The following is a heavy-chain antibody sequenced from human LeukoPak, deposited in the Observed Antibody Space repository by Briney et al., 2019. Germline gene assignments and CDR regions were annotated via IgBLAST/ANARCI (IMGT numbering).Heavy chain of an antibody. Sequence: ASVKVSCTASGYTFTSYYMHWVRQAPGQGLEWMGIINPSGGSTSYAQKFQGRVTMTRDMSTSTVYMELSSLRPEDTAVYYCARGQGVTGFDPWGQGTLVTVSS. CDR3: ARGQGVTGFDP. V-gene: IGHV1-46*01. CDR2: INPSGGST. CDR1: GYTFTSYY. D-gene: IGHD5-18*01. J-gene: IGHJ5*02.